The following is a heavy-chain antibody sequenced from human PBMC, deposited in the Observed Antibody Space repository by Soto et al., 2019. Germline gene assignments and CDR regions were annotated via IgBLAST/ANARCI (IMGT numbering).Heavy chain of an antibody. J-gene: IGHJ2*01. CDR1: DDSFRGAKYY. D-gene: IGHD6-19*01. CDR2: TYYNGDT. Sequence: SETLSLTCTVSDDSFRGAKYYWSWIRQPLGKGPEWIGYTYYNGDTKYNPALRSRVTMSEDTSKNQFSLRLSSMTAADTAVYFCARGPAYIDGWRTFDLWGRGILVSCSS. V-gene: IGHV4-61*01. CDR3: ARGPAYIDGWRTFDL.